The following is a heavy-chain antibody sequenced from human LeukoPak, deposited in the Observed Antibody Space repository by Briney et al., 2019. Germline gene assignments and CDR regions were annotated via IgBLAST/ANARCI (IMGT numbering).Heavy chain of an antibody. CDR1: GFTFSSYG. CDR3: ARDSPMMGNAFDI. J-gene: IGHJ3*02. CDR2: IRYDGSNK. V-gene: IGHV3-30*02. D-gene: IGHD3-22*01. Sequence: GGSLRLSCAASGFTFSSYGMHWVRQAPGKGLEWVAFIRYDGSNKYYADSVKGRFTISRDNSKNTLYLQMNSLRAEDTAVYYCARDSPMMGNAFDIWGQGTMVTVSS.